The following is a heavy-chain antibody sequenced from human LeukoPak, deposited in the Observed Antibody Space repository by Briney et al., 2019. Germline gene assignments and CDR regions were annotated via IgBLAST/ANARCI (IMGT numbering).Heavy chain of an antibody. V-gene: IGHV1-8*01. CDR3: ARWQRRDTALGFDY. CDR1: GYTSTRYD. Sequence: ASVKVSCKASGYTSTRYDINWVRQATGQGLEWMRWMNPNSGNTGYAQKFQGRVNMTRNTSISTAYMELSSLRSEDTAVYYCARWQRRDTALGFDYSRQGTLVTVSS. D-gene: IGHD5-18*01. J-gene: IGHJ4*02. CDR2: MNPNSGNT.